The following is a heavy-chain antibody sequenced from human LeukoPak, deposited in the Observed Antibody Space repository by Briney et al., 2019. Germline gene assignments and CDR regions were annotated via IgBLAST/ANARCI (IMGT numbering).Heavy chain of an antibody. CDR1: GGSISGSSYY. J-gene: IGHJ5*02. CDR3: ARQGRIIVVVASGGWFDP. D-gene: IGHD2-15*01. Sequence: SETLSLTCTVSGGSISGSSYYWGWIRQPPGKGLEWIGTIHYSGSTYYNPSLKTRVTISADTSKNQFSLKLSSVTAADTAVYYCARQGRIIVVVASGGWFDPWGQGTLVTVSS. V-gene: IGHV4-39*01. CDR2: IHYSGST.